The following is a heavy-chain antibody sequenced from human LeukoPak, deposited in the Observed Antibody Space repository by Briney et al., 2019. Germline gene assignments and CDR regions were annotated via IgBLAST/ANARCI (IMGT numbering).Heavy chain of an antibody. CDR3: AKDSSYYGSGSYYTGNWFDP. J-gene: IGHJ5*02. Sequence: SGGSLRLSCAASGFSFSSYAMSWVRQAPGKGGEWVLAISGIGGSTYYADYVKGRFAISSDNSKNTLYLQMNSLRAEDTAVYYCAKDSSYYGSGSYYTGNWFDPWGQGTLVTVSS. V-gene: IGHV3-23*01. CDR2: ISGIGGST. CDR1: GFSFSSYA. D-gene: IGHD3-10*01.